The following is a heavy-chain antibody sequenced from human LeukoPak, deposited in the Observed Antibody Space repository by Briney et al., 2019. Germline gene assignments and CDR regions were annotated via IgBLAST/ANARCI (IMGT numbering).Heavy chain of an antibody. CDR3: TRGSSSSASCFDF. V-gene: IGHV3-33*01. J-gene: IGHJ4*02. CDR2: VWYDGSNK. Sequence: GGSLRLSCAASGFTFSNYGMHWVRQAPGKGLECVAFVWYDGSNKYYADSVKGRFTISRDNSKNTVFLQMNSLRADDTAVYYCTRGSSSSASCFDFGGQGTLVTVSS. CDR1: GFTFSNYG. D-gene: IGHD2-2*01.